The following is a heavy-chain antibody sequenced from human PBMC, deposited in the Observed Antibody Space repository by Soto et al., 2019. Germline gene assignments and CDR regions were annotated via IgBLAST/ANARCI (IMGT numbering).Heavy chain of an antibody. CDR3: AENGSDERCFHS. CDR1: GDSVSRGTYL. CDR2: VYYSGST. Sequence: SEALSLTCSVSGDSVSRGTYLWSWIRQPPEKGLEWIGYVYYSGSTNNKPTLKRRLTMSVDTSKKQFSLKLSSVTAADLAVYYCAENGSDERCFHSWGPGTLISSPQ. D-gene: IGHD2-21*02. J-gene: IGHJ5*02. V-gene: IGHV4-61*01.